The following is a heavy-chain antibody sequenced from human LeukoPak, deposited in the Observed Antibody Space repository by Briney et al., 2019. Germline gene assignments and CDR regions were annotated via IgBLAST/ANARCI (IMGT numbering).Heavy chain of an antibody. D-gene: IGHD6-13*01. V-gene: IGHV3-23*01. CDR3: AKGSSSRYRFALDY. CDR1: GFTFSSYA. J-gene: IGHJ4*02. CDR2: ISGSGGST. Sequence: PGGSLRLSCAASGFTFSSYAMSWVRQAPGKGLEWVSAISGSGGSTYYADSVKGRFTISRDNSKNTLYLQMNSLRAEDTAVYYCAKGSSSRYRFALDYWGQGTLVTVSS.